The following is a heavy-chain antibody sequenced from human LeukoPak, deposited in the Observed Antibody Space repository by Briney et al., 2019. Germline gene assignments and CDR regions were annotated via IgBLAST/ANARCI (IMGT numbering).Heavy chain of an antibody. Sequence: GASVKVSCKASGGTFSSYAISWVRQAPGQGLEWMGGIVPIFGTANYAQKFQGRVTITADESTSTAYMELSSLRSEDTAVYYCAREFRSHLYQPYYFDYWGLGTLVTVSS. CDR3: AREFRSHLYQPYYFDY. J-gene: IGHJ4*02. CDR1: GGTFSSYA. V-gene: IGHV1-69*01. D-gene: IGHD1-14*01. CDR2: IVPIFGTA.